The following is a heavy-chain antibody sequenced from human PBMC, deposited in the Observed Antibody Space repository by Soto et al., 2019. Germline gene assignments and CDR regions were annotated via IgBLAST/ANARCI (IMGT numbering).Heavy chain of an antibody. V-gene: IGHV4-31*03. CDR1: GGSISSGGYY. J-gene: IGHJ4*02. D-gene: IGHD3-16*02. CDR2: IYYSGST. Sequence: QVQLQESGPGLVKPSQTLSLTCTVSGGSISSGGYYWSWIRQHPGKGLEWIGYIYYSGSTYYNPSLKRRVTISVDPSKNQFSLKLSSVTAADTAVYYCARGRESYYDYVWGSYRHFDYWGQGTLVTVSS. CDR3: ARGRESYYDYVWGSYRHFDY.